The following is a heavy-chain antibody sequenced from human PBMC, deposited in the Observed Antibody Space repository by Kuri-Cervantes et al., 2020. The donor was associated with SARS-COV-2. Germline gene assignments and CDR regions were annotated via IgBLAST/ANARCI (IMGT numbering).Heavy chain of an antibody. V-gene: IGHV1-24*01. CDR3: ATGAAAGTLGWFDP. CDR1: GYTLTELS. D-gene: IGHD6-13*01. Sequence: ASVKVSCKVSGYTLTELSMHWVRQAPGKGLEWMGGFDPEDGETIYAQKFKGRVTMTEDTSTDTAYMELSSLRSEDTAVYYCATGAAAGTLGWFDPWSQGTLVTVSS. CDR2: FDPEDGET. J-gene: IGHJ5*02.